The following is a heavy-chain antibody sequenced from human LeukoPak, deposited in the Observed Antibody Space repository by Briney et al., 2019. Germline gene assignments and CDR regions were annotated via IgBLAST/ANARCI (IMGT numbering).Heavy chain of an antibody. D-gene: IGHD5-18*01. CDR1: GGSISSPDYY. Sequence: SETLSLTCSVSGGSISSPDYYWSWIRQPPGKGLEWIGEINHSGSTNYNPSLKSRVTISVDTSKNQFSLKLSSVTAADTAVYYCARRPRTGYSYGYAGVYFDYWGQGTLVTVSS. J-gene: IGHJ4*02. V-gene: IGHV4-39*07. CDR2: INHSGST. CDR3: ARRPRTGYSYGYAGVYFDY.